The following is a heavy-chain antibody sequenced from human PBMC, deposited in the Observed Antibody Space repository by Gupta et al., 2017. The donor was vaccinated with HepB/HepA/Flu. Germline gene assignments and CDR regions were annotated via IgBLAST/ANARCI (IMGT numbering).Heavy chain of an antibody. V-gene: IGHV1-69*06. CDR3: AREKVVVVPAASLHYYYMDV. Sequence: QVQLVQSGAEVKKPGSSVKVSCKASGGTFSSYAISWVRQAPGQGLEWMGGIIPIVGTANYAQKFQGRVTITADKSTSTAYMELSSLRSEDTAVYYCAREKVVVVPAASLHYYYMDVWGKGTTVTVSS. J-gene: IGHJ6*03. CDR2: IIPIVGTA. CDR1: GGTFSSYA. D-gene: IGHD2-2*01.